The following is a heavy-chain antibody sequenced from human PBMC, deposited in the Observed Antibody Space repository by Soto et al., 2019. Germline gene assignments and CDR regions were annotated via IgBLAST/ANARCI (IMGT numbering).Heavy chain of an antibody. J-gene: IGHJ4*02. CDR3: TTYYYDSSGYPRKGDY. V-gene: IGHV3-15*01. CDR2: IKSKTDGGTT. D-gene: IGHD3-22*01. CDR1: GFTFSNAW. Sequence: GGSLRLSCAASGFTFSNAWMSWGRQAPGKGLEWVGRIKSKTDGGTTDYAAPVKGRFTISRDDSKNTLYLQMNSLKTEDTAVYYCTTYYYDSSGYPRKGDYWGQGTLVTVSS.